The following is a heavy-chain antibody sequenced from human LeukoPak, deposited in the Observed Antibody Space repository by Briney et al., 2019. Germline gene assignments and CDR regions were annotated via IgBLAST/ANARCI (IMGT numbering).Heavy chain of an antibody. V-gene: IGHV4-39*06. J-gene: IGHJ6*03. D-gene: IGHD1-14*01. Sequence: PSETLSLTCTLSGGTVTSSTYLWGRIRQPPGKGLEWLGSISYSGATYYHPSLKSRISMSVHTSKTQFALTLSSGTAAHTAVYYCARDGFYYHYYMDVWGEGTTVTVSS. CDR3: ARDGFYYHYYMDV. CDR2: ISYSGAT. CDR1: GGTVTSSTYL.